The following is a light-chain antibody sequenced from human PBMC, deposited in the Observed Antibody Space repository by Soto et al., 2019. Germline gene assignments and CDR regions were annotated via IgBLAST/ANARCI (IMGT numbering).Light chain of an antibody. CDR3: MQALQTPNT. Sequence: DLVMTQSPLSLPVTPGEPASISCRSSQSLLHSNGYNYLDWYLQKPGQSPQLLIYLGSNRASGVPDRFSGSGSGTDFTLKISRVEAEDVGVYYCMQALQTPNTFGQGTKLETK. CDR2: LGS. CDR1: QSLLHSNGYNY. J-gene: IGKJ2*01. V-gene: IGKV2-28*01.